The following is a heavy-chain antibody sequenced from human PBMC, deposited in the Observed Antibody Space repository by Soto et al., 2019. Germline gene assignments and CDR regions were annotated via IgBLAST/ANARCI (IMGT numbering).Heavy chain of an antibody. D-gene: IGHD3-10*01. CDR2: ISYDGSNK. CDR3: AKDRGVPPYYYYYGMDV. Sequence: GGSLRLSCAASGFTFSSYGMHWVRQAPGKGLEWVAVISYDGSNKYYADSVKGRFTISRDNSKNTLYLQMNSLRAEDTAVYYCAKDRGVPPYYYYYGMDVWGQGTTVTVSS. CDR1: GFTFSSYG. V-gene: IGHV3-30*18. J-gene: IGHJ6*02.